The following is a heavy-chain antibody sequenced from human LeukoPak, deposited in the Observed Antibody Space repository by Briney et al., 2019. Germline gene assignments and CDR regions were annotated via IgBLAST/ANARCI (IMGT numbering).Heavy chain of an antibody. CDR1: GFTFSSYA. J-gene: IGHJ4*02. Sequence: GGSLRLSCAASGFTFSSYAMSWVRQAPGKGLEWVSVIYSGGSTYYADSVKGRFTISRDNSKNTLYLQMNSLRAEDTAVYYCARDLVTMVRGLDYWGQGTLVTVSS. V-gene: IGHV3-66*01. CDR2: IYSGGST. D-gene: IGHD3-10*01. CDR3: ARDLVTMVRGLDY.